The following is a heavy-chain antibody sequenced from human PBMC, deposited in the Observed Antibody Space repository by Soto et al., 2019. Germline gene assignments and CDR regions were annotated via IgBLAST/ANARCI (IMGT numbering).Heavy chain of an antibody. V-gene: IGHV1-18*01. J-gene: IGHJ4*02. Sequence: QVQLVQSGAEVKKPAASVRVSCKASGYPFRSYGIVWVRQAPGQGLEWMGWISPYSGETRYPEKVQDRLTLTTDTTTNTSDMDLRSLTSDDTAVYFCARGPVAGSDFWGQGTLVTVSS. CDR2: ISPYSGET. D-gene: IGHD6-19*01. CDR1: GYPFRSYG. CDR3: ARGPVAGSDF.